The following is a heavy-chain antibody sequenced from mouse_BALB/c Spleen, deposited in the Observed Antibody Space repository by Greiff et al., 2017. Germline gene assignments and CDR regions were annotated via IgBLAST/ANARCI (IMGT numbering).Heavy chain of an antibody. J-gene: IGHJ4*01. V-gene: IGHV5-12-2*01. CDR1: GFTFSSFG. CDR3: ARHGDFSTAAFYAMDY. CDR2: ISNGGGST. D-gene: IGHD5-1*01. Sequence: EVMLVESGGGLVQPGGSRKLSCAASGFTFSSFGMHWVRQAPEKGLEWVAYISNGGGSTYYPDTVKGRFTISRDNAKNTLYLQMSSLKSEDTAMYYCARHGDFSTAAFYAMDYWGQGTSVTVSS.